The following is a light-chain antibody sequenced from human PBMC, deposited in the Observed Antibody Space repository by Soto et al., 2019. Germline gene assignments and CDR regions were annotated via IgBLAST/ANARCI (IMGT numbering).Light chain of an antibody. J-gene: IGKJ4*01. CDR3: QQYNNWPLT. V-gene: IGKV3-15*01. Sequence: EIVMTQSPATLSVSPGERATLSCRASQSVSSNLAGYQQKPGQAPRLLIYGASTRAPCFPARFSGSGSGTEFTLTISSLQSEDFAVYYCQQYNNWPLTFGGGTKVEIK. CDR1: QSVSSN. CDR2: GAS.